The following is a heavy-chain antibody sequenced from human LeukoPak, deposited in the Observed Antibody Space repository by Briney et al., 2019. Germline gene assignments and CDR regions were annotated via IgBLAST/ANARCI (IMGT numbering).Heavy chain of an antibody. D-gene: IGHD3-9*01. CDR2: ISGSGGST. CDR3: AKGGAGYPEYYFDY. CDR1: GFSFNDEY. V-gene: IGHV3-23*01. J-gene: IGHJ4*02. Sequence: GGSLRLSCAASGFSFNDEYMSWIRQAPGKGLEWVSAISGSGGSTYYADSVKGRFTISRDNSKNTLYLQMNSLRAEDTAVYYCAKGGAGYPEYYFDYWGQGTLVTVSS.